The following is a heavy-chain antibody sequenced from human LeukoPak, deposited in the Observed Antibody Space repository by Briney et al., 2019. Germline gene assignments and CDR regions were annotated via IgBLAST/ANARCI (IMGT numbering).Heavy chain of an antibody. J-gene: IGHJ6*02. D-gene: IGHD3-3*01. Sequence: SETLSLTCTVSGGSISSGGYYWSWIRQHPGKGLEWIGYIYYSGSTYYNPSLKSRVTISVDTSKNQFSLKLSSVTAADTAVYYCARTVYDFWSGYYYYYGMDVWGQGTTVTVSS. CDR2: IYYSGST. CDR3: ARTVYDFWSGYYYYYGMDV. CDR1: GGSISSGGYY. V-gene: IGHV4-31*03.